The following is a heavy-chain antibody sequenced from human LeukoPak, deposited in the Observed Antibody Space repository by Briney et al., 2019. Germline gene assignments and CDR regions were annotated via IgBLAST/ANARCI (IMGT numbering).Heavy chain of an antibody. D-gene: IGHD1-7*01. J-gene: IGHJ4*02. V-gene: IGHV3-48*03. CDR3: ARGGWNYVFNY. CDR1: GFTFNTYE. Sequence: GGSLRLSCAASGFTFNTYEVNWVRQAPGKGLEWLAYIPSSGSTIYYADYVKGRFTISRDNAKNSLYLQMNSLRAEDTAVYYCARGGWNYVFNYWGQGTLVTVSS. CDR2: IPSSGSTI.